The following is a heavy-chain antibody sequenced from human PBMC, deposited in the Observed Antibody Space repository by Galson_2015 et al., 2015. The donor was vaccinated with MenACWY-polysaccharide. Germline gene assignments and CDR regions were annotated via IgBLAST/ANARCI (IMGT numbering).Heavy chain of an antibody. D-gene: IGHD3-10*01. J-gene: IGHJ4*02. V-gene: IGHV6-1*01. CDR1: GDSVSRNSAA. Sequence: CAISGDSVSRNSAAWNWIRQSPSRGLEWLGRTYYRSKWCNDYTVSVKSRITFNPDTSKNQFSLKLSSVTAADTAVYYCAKYVSGWFGALLDWGQGSLVTVFS. CDR2: TYYRSKWCN. CDR3: AKYVSGWFGALLD.